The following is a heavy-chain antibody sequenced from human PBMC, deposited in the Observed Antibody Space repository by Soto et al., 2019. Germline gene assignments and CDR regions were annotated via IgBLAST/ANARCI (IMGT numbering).Heavy chain of an antibody. CDR2: ISGSGGST. J-gene: IGHJ5*02. CDR1: GFTFSSYA. CDR3: AKDQVLRFLGEQHWFYP. V-gene: IGHV3-23*01. Sequence: VQLLESGGGLVQPGGSLRLSCAASGFTFSSYAMSWVSQAPGKGLEWVSAISGSGGSTYYADSVKGRFTISRDNSKNTLYLQMNSLRAEDTAVYYCAKDQVLRFLGEQHWFYPWGQGTLVTVSS. D-gene: IGHD3-3*01.